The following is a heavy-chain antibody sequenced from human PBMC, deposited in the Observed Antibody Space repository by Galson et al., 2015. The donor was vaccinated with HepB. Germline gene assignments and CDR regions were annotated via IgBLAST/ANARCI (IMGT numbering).Heavy chain of an antibody. CDR1: GFTVSSNY. CDR2: IYSGGST. J-gene: IGHJ4*02. Sequence: SLRLSCAASGFTVSSNYMSWVRQAPGKGLEWVSVIYSGGSTYYADSVKGRFTISRHNSKNTLYLQMNSLRAEDTAVYYCAREGRYCSGGSCYSGYWGQGTLVTVSS. CDR3: AREGRYCSGGSCYSGY. D-gene: IGHD2-15*01. V-gene: IGHV3-53*04.